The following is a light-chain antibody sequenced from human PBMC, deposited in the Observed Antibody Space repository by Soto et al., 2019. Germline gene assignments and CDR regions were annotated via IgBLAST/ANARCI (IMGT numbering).Light chain of an antibody. CDR1: QSVSSY. Sequence: EIVMTQSPATLSLSPGERATLSFRASQSVSSYLAWYQQKPGQAPRLLIYDASNRATGIPARFSGSGSGTDFILIISGLEPEDSAVYYCQQRSNGLTFGGGTKVDIK. CDR3: QQRSNGLT. CDR2: DAS. J-gene: IGKJ4*01. V-gene: IGKV3-11*01.